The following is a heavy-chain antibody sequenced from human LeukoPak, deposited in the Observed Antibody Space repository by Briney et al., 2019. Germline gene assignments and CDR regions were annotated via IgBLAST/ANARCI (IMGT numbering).Heavy chain of an antibody. J-gene: IGHJ4*02. Sequence: GRSLRLSCAASGFTFSTYAMHWVRQAPGKGLEWVGRMKSKTDGGTIDYAAPVKGRFTISRDDSKNTLYLQMNSLQIEDTAVYYCLRHFDYWGQGTLVTVSS. CDR2: MKSKTDGGTI. CDR3: LRHFDY. V-gene: IGHV3-15*01. CDR1: GFTFSTYA.